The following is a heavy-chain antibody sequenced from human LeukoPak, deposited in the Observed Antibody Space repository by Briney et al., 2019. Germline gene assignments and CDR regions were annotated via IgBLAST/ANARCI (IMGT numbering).Heavy chain of an antibody. CDR2: ISGDGSMT. D-gene: IGHD3-22*01. J-gene: IGHJ6*04. CDR1: GFTFGDYA. Sequence: GGSLRLSCAASGFTFGDYAMHWVRQVPGEGLEWVSLISGDGSMTYYADSVKGRFTISRVNSENSLYLHLNSLTSEDTAFLYCAEGGPYYDGSGPPDVWGKGTTVTVSS. V-gene: IGHV3-43*02. CDR3: AEGGPYYDGSGPPDV.